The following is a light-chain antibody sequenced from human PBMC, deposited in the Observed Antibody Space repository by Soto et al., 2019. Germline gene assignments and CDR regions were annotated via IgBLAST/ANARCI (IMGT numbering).Light chain of an antibody. CDR3: QQYDDWPLT. Sequence: KVMTQSPATLSVSPGETATLSCRASQSVTNNYLAWYQQKPGLAPRLLIHDVSTRATGIPARFSGSGSGTEFTLTISSLQSEDFAVYYCQQYDDWPLTFGGGTKVDIK. CDR2: DVS. CDR1: QSVTNN. V-gene: IGKV3D-15*01. J-gene: IGKJ4*01.